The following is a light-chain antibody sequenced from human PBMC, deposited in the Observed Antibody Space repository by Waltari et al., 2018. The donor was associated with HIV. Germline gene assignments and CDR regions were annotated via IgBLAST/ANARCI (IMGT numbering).Light chain of an antibody. J-gene: IGLJ1*01. CDR3: HSRDTDGDHYV. V-gene: IGLV3-19*01. CDR1: SLRSFF. Sequence: SSELTQDPVLSVALGQTIKITCKGVSLRSFFPYWFQQTPGQAPILVVYGANRRPSGIPDRFSASNSGNTSSLIISDSQAVDEADYYCHSRDTDGDHYVFGGGTRVIV. CDR2: GAN.